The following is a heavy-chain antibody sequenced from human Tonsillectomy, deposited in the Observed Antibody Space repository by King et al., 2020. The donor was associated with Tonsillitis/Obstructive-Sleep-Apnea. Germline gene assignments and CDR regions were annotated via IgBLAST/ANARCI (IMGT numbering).Heavy chain of an antibody. CDR2: IDTNGRTT. CDR3: ARARDCGGGSCNGFHYYGMDG. V-gene: IGHV3-74*01. CDR1: GFTFSNYW. Sequence: VQLVESGGKLVQPGGSLRLSCEVSGFTFSNYWMHWVRQAPGKGLVWVTRIDTNGRTTTYADSVHGRFSISRDNAKYTLFLQMNSLRVEDSALYYCARARDCGGGSCNGFHYYGMDGWGPGTTVTVSS. D-gene: IGHD2-15*01. J-gene: IGHJ6*02.